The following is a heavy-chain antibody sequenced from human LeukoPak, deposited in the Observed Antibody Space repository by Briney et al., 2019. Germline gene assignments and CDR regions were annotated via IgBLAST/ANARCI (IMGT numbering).Heavy chain of an antibody. J-gene: IGHJ6*02. V-gene: IGHV5-51*01. D-gene: IGHD4-17*01. CDR2: IYPGDSET. CDR3: ARFSVNYYYYYGMDV. CDR1: GYSFTSYW. Sequence: GESLKISCKGSGYSFTSYWIAWVRQMPGKGLEWMGIIYPGDSETRYSPSFQGQVTISVDKSISTAYLQWSSLKASDTAMYYCARFSVNYYYYYGMDVWGQGTTVTVSS.